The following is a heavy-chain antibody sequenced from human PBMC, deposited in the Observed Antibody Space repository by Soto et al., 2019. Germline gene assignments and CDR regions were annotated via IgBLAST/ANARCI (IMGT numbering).Heavy chain of an antibody. Sequence: EVQLVESGGGLVKPGGSLRLSCAASGFTFSSYSMNWVRQAPGKGLEWVSSISSSSSYIYYADSVKGRFTISRDNAKNSLYLQMNSLRAEDTAVYYCARDQSMVATSYGLLYFDYWVQGTLVTVSS. CDR1: GFTFSSYS. CDR3: ARDQSMVATSYGLLYFDY. CDR2: ISSSSSYI. J-gene: IGHJ4*02. V-gene: IGHV3-21*01. D-gene: IGHD5-12*01.